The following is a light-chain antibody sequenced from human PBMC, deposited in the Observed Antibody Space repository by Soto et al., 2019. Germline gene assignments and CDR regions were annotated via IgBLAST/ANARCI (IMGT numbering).Light chain of an antibody. CDR1: QSVSSN. CDR3: QHYNSYSEA. Sequence: EILMKQSPATLSVSPGERATVSCRASQSVSSNLAWYQQKPGQAPRLLIYGASTRATGIPARFSGSGSGTEFTLTISSLQPDDFATYYCQHYNSYSEAFGQGTKV. CDR2: GAS. J-gene: IGKJ1*01. V-gene: IGKV3-15*01.